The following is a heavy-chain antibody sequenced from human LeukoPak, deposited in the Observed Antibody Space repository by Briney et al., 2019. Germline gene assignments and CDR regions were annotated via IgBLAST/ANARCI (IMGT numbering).Heavy chain of an antibody. V-gene: IGHV1-2*06. D-gene: IGHD3-3*01. CDR3: ARDLFGVVITKDY. Sequence: GASVKVSCKASGYTFTCYYRHWVRQAPGQGLKWMGRINPNSGGTNYAQKFQGRVTMTRDTSISTAYMELSRLRSDDTAVYYCARDLFGVVITKDYWGQGTLVTVSS. CDR1: GYTFTCYY. CDR2: INPNSGGT. J-gene: IGHJ4*02.